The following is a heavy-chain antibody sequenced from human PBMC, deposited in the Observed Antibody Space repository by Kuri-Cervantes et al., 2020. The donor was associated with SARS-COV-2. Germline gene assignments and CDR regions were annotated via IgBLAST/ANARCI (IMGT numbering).Heavy chain of an antibody. CDR1: GFTFSSYG. J-gene: IGHJ4*02. CDR3: TTLIDY. CDR2: VRGKANNYAT. V-gene: IGHV3-73*01. Sequence: GESLKISCAASGFTFSSYGMHWVRQAPGKGLEWVGRVRGKANNYATAYAASVKGRFTISRDDSKNTAYLQMNSLKAEDTAVYYCTTLIDYWGQGALVTVSS.